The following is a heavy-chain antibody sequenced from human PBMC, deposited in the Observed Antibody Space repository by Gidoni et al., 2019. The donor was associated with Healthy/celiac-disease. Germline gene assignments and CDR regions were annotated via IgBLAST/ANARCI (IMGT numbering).Heavy chain of an antibody. CDR1: GFSLSTSGMR. CDR3: ARMGAVAGTGDWFDP. V-gene: IGHV2-70*04. CDR2: IDWDDDK. J-gene: IGHJ5*02. D-gene: IGHD6-19*01. Sequence: QVTLKESGPALVKPTQTLTLTCTFSGFSLSTSGMRVSWIRQPPGKALEWLARIDWDDDKFYSTSLKTRLTISKDTSKNQVVLTMTNMDPVDTATYYCARMGAVAGTGDWFDPWGQGTLVTVSS.